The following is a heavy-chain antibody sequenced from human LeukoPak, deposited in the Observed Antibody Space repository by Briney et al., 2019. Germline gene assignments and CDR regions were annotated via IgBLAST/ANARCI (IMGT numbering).Heavy chain of an antibody. CDR2: IYSGDSDT. J-gene: IGHJ4*02. Sequence: AGESLKISCKGSGYSFISYWIGWVRLRPGKGLEWMGIIYSGDSDTRYSPSFQGQVTISADKSISSAYLQWSSLKASDTAIYFCARHPIGEVAGFGLFDYWGQGTLVTVSS. V-gene: IGHV5-51*01. CDR3: ARHPIGEVAGFGLFDY. CDR1: GYSFISYW. D-gene: IGHD6-19*01.